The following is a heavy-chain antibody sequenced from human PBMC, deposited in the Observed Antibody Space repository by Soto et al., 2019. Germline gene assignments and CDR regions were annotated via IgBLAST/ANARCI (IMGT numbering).Heavy chain of an antibody. J-gene: IGHJ4*02. D-gene: IGHD3-16*02. V-gene: IGHV4-31*03. CDR3: AVGELSLSLAY. Sequence: QVQLQESGPGLVKPSQTLSLTCTVSGGSISSGGYYWSWIRQHPGKGLEWIGYIYYSGSTYYNPSLKGRVTISVDTSKNQFSRKLSSVTAADTAVYYCAVGELSLSLAYWGQGTRVTVSS. CDR2: IYYSGST. CDR1: GGSISSGGYY.